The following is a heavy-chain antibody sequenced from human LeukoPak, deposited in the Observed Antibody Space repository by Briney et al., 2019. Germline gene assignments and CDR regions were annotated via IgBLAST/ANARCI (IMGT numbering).Heavy chain of an antibody. CDR2: IKQGGSEK. J-gene: IGHJ4*02. CDR1: GFTFSSYW. Sequence: GWSLRLSCAASGFTFSSYWMSWVRQAPGKGLEWVANIKQGGSEKYYVDSVKGRFTISRDNAKNSLFLQMNSLRAEDTAVYYCARDTRTFDYWGQGTLVTVSS. D-gene: IGHD1-26*01. V-gene: IGHV3-7*01. CDR3: ARDTRTFDY.